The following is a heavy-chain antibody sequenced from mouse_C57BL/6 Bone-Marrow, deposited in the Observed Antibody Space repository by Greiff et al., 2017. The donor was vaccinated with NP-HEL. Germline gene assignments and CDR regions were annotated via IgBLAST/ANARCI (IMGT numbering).Heavy chain of an antibody. CDR3: ARDLSAY. J-gene: IGHJ3*01. CDR2: ISDGGSYT. Sequence: EVQRVESGGGLVKPGGSLKLSCAASGFTFSSYAMSWVRQTPEKRLEWVATISDGGSYTYYPDNVKGRFTISRDNAKNNLYLQMSHLKSEDTAMYYCARDLSAYWGQGTLVTVSA. CDR1: GFTFSSYA. V-gene: IGHV5-4*01.